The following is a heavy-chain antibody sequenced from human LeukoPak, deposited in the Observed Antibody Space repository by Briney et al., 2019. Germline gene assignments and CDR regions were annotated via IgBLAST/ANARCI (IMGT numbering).Heavy chain of an antibody. Sequence: SSETLSLTCTVSGASMSSYYWSWIRQPPGKGLEWIGYIYYSGSTNHNPSLKSRVTISVDTSKNQFSLKLSSVTAADTAVYYCARRSSWGLWIDYWGQGTLVTVSS. CDR2: IYYSGST. V-gene: IGHV4-59*01. D-gene: IGHD2-2*01. CDR1: GASMSSYY. CDR3: ARRSSWGLWIDY. J-gene: IGHJ4*02.